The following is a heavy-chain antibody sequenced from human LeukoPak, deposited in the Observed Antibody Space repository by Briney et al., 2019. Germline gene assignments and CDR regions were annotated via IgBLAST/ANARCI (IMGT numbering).Heavy chain of an antibody. CDR3: AKTDSGYSSSWFNFDY. J-gene: IGHJ4*02. CDR1: GFAFSSYG. Sequence: GGSLRLSCAASGFAFSSYGMHWVRQAPGKGLEWVSAISGSGGSTYYADSVKGRFTISRDNSKNTLYLQMNSLRAEDTAVYYCAKTDSGYSSSWFNFDYWGQGTPVTVSS. V-gene: IGHV3-23*01. D-gene: IGHD6-13*01. CDR2: ISGSGGST.